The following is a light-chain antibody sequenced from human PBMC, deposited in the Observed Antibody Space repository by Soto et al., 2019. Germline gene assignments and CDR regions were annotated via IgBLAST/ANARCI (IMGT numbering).Light chain of an antibody. CDR3: QQRSTWPLT. CDR2: DTF. V-gene: IGKV3-11*01. Sequence: IVLTQSPASLSLSLGERVTLSCRASQDIGTYLAWYQQKPGQAPSLFIYDTFNRASGAPARFTGSGSGTVFTLTINNVAPEDSAIYYCQQRSTWPLTFGGGTKVEIK. CDR1: QDIGTY. J-gene: IGKJ4*01.